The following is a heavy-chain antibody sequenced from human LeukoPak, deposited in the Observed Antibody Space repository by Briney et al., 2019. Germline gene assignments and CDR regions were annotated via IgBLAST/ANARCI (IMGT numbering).Heavy chain of an antibody. CDR3: AKQRAGSAWFTLDF. J-gene: IGHJ4*02. CDR2: ISGGGVNT. CDR1: GFTFNSYA. Sequence: PGGSLRLSCAASGFTFNSYAMTWVRQAPGKGLEWVSAISGGGVNTYYADSVKGRFTISRDNSKNMLYLQMNSLRAEDTALYYCAKQRAGSAWFTLDFWGPGTLVTVSS. V-gene: IGHV3-23*01. D-gene: IGHD6-19*01.